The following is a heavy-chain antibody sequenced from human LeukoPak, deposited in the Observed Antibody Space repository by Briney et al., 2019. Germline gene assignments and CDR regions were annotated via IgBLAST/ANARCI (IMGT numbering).Heavy chain of an antibody. CDR1: GFTFSSYA. D-gene: IGHD5-18*01. J-gene: IGHJ6*02. Sequence: GRSLRLSCAASGFTFSSYAMHWVRQAPGKGLEWVAVISYDGSNKYYADSVKGRFTISRDNSKNTLYLQMNSLRAEDTAVYYCARAGGGGYSYGRDYYYGMDVWGQGTTVTVSS. CDR3: ARAGGGGYSYGRDYYYGMDV. CDR2: ISYDGSNK. V-gene: IGHV3-30-3*01.